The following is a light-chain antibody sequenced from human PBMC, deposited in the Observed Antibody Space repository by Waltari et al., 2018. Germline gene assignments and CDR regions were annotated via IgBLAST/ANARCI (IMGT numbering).Light chain of an antibody. CDR2: GAS. Sequence: ELLMPPSPASLSVSPRDGATLSCRASQNVANNLAWYQQKPGQAPRLLLYGASARAAGIPARFSGSGSGTEFTLTISSLQSEDFAIYHCQHYNNWPRTFGQGTKVEI. CDR3: QHYNNWPRT. J-gene: IGKJ1*01. CDR1: QNVANN. V-gene: IGKV3-15*01.